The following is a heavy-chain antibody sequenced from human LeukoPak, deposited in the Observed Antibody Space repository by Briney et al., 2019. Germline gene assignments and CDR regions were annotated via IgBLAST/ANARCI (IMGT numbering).Heavy chain of an antibody. Sequence: GGSLRLSCAASGFTFFTYTWNWVRQAPGKGLEWVSYISSSSSTIYYADSVKGRFTISRDNAKNSLYLQMNSLRAEDTAVYYCASVRYYDSGSYYTSLDYWGQGILVTVSS. CDR1: GFTFFTYT. V-gene: IGHV3-48*04. J-gene: IGHJ4*02. D-gene: IGHD3-10*01. CDR3: ASVRYYDSGSYYTSLDY. CDR2: ISSSSSTI.